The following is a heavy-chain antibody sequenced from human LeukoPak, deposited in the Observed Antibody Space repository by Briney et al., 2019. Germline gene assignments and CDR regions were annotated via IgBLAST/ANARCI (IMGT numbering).Heavy chain of an antibody. CDR1: GGTFSSYT. D-gene: IGHD1/OR15-1a*01. CDR3: ARVEQDLRFAFDI. V-gene: IGHV1-69*02. Sequence: GASVKVSCKASGGTFSSYTISWVRQAPGQGLEWMGRIIPILGIANYAQKFQGRVTITADKSTSTAYMELSSLRSEDTAVYYCARVEQDLRFAFDIWGQGTMVTVSS. J-gene: IGHJ3*02. CDR2: IIPILGIA.